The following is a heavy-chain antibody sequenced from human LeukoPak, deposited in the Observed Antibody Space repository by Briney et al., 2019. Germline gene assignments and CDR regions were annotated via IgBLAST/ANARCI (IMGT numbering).Heavy chain of an antibody. J-gene: IGHJ6*02. Sequence: SETLSLTCAVYGGSFSGYYWSWIRQPPGEGLEWIGEINHSGSTNYNPSLKSRVTISVDTSKNQFSLKLSSVTAAGTAVYYCARAGVSLYGMDVWGQGTTVTVSS. D-gene: IGHD1-14*01. V-gene: IGHV4-34*01. CDR2: INHSGST. CDR3: ARAGVSLYGMDV. CDR1: GGSFSGYY.